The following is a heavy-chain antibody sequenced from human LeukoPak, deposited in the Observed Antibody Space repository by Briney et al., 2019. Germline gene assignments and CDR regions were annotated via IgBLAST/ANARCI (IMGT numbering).Heavy chain of an antibody. Sequence: SETLSLTCTVSGGSISSSSYYWGWIRQPPGKGLEWIGRIFSSGSTSYNPSLKSRVTMSVDTSKNQFSLKVTSVTAADTAVYYCARDVRQQLLEGGFDNWGQGTLVTVSS. CDR1: GGSISSSSYY. V-gene: IGHV4-39*07. J-gene: IGHJ4*02. D-gene: IGHD6-13*01. CDR2: IFSSGST. CDR3: ARDVRQQLLEGGFDN.